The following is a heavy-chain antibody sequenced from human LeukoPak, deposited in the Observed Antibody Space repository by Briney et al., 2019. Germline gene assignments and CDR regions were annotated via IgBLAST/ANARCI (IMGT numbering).Heavy chain of an antibody. V-gene: IGHV3-53*01. CDR3: ARGPRPL. J-gene: IGHJ4*02. CDR1: GFTFSNAW. CDR2: IYSGGST. Sequence: GGSLRLSCAASGFTFSNAWMSWVRQAPGKGLEWVSVIYSGGSTYYADSVKGRFTISRDNSKNTLYLQMNSLRAEDTAVYYCARGPRPLWGQGTLVTVSS.